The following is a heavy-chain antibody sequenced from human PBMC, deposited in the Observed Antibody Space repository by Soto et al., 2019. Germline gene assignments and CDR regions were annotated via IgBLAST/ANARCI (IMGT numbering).Heavy chain of an antibody. CDR3: AREGNYDVYYYCMDV. V-gene: IGHV3-66*01. CDR2: IYSGGST. D-gene: IGHD1-7*01. J-gene: IGHJ6*03. CDR1: GFTVSSNY. Sequence: EVQLVESGGGLVQPGGSLRLSCAASGFTVSSNYMSWVRQAPGKGLEWVSVIYSGGSTYYADSVKGRFTISRDNSKNTLYLQMNSLRAEDTAVYYCAREGNYDVYYYCMDVWGKGTTVTVSS.